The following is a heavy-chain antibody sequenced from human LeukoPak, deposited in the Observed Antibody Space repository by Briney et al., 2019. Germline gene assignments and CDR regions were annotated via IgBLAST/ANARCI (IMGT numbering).Heavy chain of an antibody. J-gene: IGHJ4*02. CDR3: AKDLHIVGATTVDY. D-gene: IGHD1-26*01. Sequence: PGGSLRLSCAASGFTFSSYAMSWVRQAPGKGLEWVSAISGSGGSTYYADSVKGRFTISRDNSKNTLYLQMNSLRAEDTAVYYCAKDLHIVGATTVDYWGQGTPVTVSS. CDR1: GFTFSSYA. CDR2: ISGSGGST. V-gene: IGHV3-23*01.